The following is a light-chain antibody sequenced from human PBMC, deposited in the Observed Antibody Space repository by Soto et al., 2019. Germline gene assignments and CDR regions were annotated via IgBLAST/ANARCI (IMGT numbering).Light chain of an antibody. V-gene: IGLV7-43*01. J-gene: IGLJ3*02. CDR3: LLNTGDAGV. CDR1: PGAVTRDSY. CDR2: STS. Sequence: QTVVTQEPSLTVSPGGTGTLTCASSPGAVTRDSYSNWFQQKPGQTPRALIYSTSQKHSWTPARFSGSLFGGKAALTLSAVQPEDEADYYCLLNTGDAGVFGGGTKLTVL.